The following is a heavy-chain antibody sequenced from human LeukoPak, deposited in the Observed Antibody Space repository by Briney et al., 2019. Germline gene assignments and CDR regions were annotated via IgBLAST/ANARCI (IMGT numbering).Heavy chain of an antibody. Sequence: SGGSLRLSCAASGFTFSSYGMNWVRQAPGKGLEWVSLISSSSSYIYYADSVKGRFTISRDNSKNTLYLQMNSLRAEDTAVYYCARGEKAAAGLDYWGQGTLVTVSS. V-gene: IGHV3-21*01. CDR3: ARGEKAAAGLDY. J-gene: IGHJ4*02. D-gene: IGHD6-13*01. CDR1: GFTFSSYG. CDR2: ISSSSSYI.